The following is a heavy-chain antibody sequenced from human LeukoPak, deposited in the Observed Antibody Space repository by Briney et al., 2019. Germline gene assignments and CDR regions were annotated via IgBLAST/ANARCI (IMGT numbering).Heavy chain of an antibody. Sequence: GGSLRLSCAASGFTFSSYAMSWVRQAPGKGLEWVSAISGSGGSTYYADSVKGRFTISRDNSKNTLYLQMNSLRAEDTAVYYCAKGGCSSGWYAVGDFDYWGQGTLVTVSS. V-gene: IGHV3-23*01. CDR2: ISGSGGST. D-gene: IGHD6-19*01. CDR3: AKGGCSSGWYAVGDFDY. J-gene: IGHJ4*02. CDR1: GFTFSSYA.